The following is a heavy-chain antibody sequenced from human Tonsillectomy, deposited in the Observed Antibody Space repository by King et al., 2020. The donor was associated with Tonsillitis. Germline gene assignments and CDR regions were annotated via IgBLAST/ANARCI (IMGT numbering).Heavy chain of an antibody. CDR1: GFSLSNARMG. Sequence: TLKESGPVLVKLTETLTLTCPVSGFSLSNARMGVTWIRQPPGKALEWLAHIFSNDEKSYTTSLKSRLTISKDTSKSQVVLTMTNMDPVATATYYCARTRDRVPFDPWGQGTLVTVSS. V-gene: IGHV2-26*01. CDR2: IFSNDEK. CDR3: ARTRDRVPFDP. J-gene: IGHJ5*02.